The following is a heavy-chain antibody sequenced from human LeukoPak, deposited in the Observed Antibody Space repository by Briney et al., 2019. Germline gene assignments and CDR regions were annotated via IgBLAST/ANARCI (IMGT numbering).Heavy chain of an antibody. CDR3: ARDSAGGAFDI. CDR1: GFTFSSHS. Sequence: PGASLRLACAASGFTFSSHSMNWVRQAPGKGLEWVSSISSSSSYIYYADSVKGRFTISRDNAKNSLYLQMNSLRAEDTAVYYCARDSAGGAFDIWGQGTMVTVSS. V-gene: IGHV3-21*01. D-gene: IGHD3-16*01. J-gene: IGHJ3*02. CDR2: ISSSSSYI.